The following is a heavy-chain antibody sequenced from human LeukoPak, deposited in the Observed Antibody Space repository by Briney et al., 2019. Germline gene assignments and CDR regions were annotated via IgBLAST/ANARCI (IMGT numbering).Heavy chain of an antibody. CDR2: INHSGST. V-gene: IGHV4-34*01. J-gene: IGHJ4*02. CDR3: AGGYSSGWYRVYFDY. CDR1: GGSFSGYY. D-gene: IGHD6-19*01. Sequence: PSETLSLTCAVYGGSFSGYYWSWIRQPPGKGLEWIGEINHSGSTNYNPSLKSRVTISVDTSKNQFSLKLSSVTAADTAVYYCAGGYSSGWYRVYFDYWGQGTLVTVSS.